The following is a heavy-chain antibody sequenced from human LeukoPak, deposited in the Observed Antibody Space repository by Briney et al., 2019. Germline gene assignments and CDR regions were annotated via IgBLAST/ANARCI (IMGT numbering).Heavy chain of an antibody. Sequence: SETLSLTCTVSGGSISNYYWSWIRQPPGKGLEWIGSIYYSGSTYYNPSLKSRVTISVDTSKNQFSLKLSSVTAADTAVYYCARHIDYGDYSFDYWGQGTLVTVSS. J-gene: IGHJ4*02. CDR2: IYYSGST. CDR3: ARHIDYGDYSFDY. CDR1: GGSISNYY. D-gene: IGHD4-17*01. V-gene: IGHV4-59*05.